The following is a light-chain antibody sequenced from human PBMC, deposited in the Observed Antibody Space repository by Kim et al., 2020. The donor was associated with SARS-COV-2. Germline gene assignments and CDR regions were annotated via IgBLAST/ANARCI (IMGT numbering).Light chain of an antibody. Sequence: QAGLTQPPSVSKGLRQTATLTCTGNSNNVGYQGAAWLQQHQGHPPRLLSYRNNNRPSGISERFSASRSGNTASLTITGLQPEDEADYYCSAWDSSLSVWVFGGGTQLTVL. CDR1: SNNVGYQG. V-gene: IGLV10-54*01. J-gene: IGLJ3*02. CDR3: SAWDSSLSVWV. CDR2: RNN.